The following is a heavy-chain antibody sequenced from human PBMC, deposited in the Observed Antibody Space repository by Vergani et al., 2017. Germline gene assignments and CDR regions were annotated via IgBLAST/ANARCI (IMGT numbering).Heavy chain of an antibody. CDR2: IYTSGST. J-gene: IGHJ3*02. CDR1: GGSISSYY. V-gene: IGHV4-4*07. CDR3: AITGTTTVDAFDI. Sequence: QVQLQESGPGLVKPSETLSLTCTVSGGSISSYYWSWIRQPAGKGLEWIGRIYTSGSTNYNPSLKSRVTISVDTSKNQFSLKLSSVTAADTAVYYCAITGTTTVDAFDIWGQGTMVTVSS. D-gene: IGHD1-20*01.